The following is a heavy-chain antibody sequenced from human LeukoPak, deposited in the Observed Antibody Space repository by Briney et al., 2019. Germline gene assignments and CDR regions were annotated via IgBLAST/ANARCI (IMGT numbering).Heavy chain of an antibody. D-gene: IGHD3-3*01. CDR3: AKDMGVEWFSGDYYYYYYMHV. CDR2: ISARSGST. Sequence: PGVTLRLSCSASGFTFNSYAMMWVPPAPGKGLEGGSAISARSGSTYYAASVKGRFNISRDNSKNPLYLQMNSLRAEDTAVYYCAKDMGVEWFSGDYYYYYYMHVWGKGTTVTVSS. CDR1: GFTFNSYA. J-gene: IGHJ6*03. V-gene: IGHV3-23*01.